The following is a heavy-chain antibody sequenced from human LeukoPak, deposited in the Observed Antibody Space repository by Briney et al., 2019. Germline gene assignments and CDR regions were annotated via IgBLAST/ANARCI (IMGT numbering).Heavy chain of an antibody. CDR1: GFTSNSYA. V-gene: IGHV3-23*01. D-gene: IGHD3-10*01. CDR3: AKEKEGSGSYHVDY. CDR2: IRDSGFT. J-gene: IGHJ4*02. Sequence: GGSLRLSCAASGFTSNSYAMSWVRQAPGKGLEWVSAIRDSGFTFYADSVKGRFTISRDNSKNTVFPQMNSVRAEDTAVYYCAKEKEGSGSYHVDYWGQGTLVTVSS.